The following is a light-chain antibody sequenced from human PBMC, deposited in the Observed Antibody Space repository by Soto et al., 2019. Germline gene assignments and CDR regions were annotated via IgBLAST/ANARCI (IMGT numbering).Light chain of an antibody. CDR2: DVA. J-gene: IGLJ2*01. V-gene: IGLV2-14*03. CDR1: SSDVGGSNF. Sequence: QSALTQPASVSDSPGQSITISCTGTSSDVGGSNFVSWYQQHPGKPPKLIIYDVANRPSGVSNRFSGSKSGSTASLIISRLQTEDEADYYCSSYTSSSTYVVFGGGTK. CDR3: SSYTSSSTYVV.